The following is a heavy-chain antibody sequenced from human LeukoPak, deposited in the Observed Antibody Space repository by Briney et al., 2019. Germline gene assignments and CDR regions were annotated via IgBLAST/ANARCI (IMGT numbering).Heavy chain of an antibody. CDR2: IIPIFGTA. V-gene: IGHV1-69*05. CDR3: ARTRGYSAYDYFDY. CDR1: GGTFSSYA. J-gene: IGHJ4*02. D-gene: IGHD5-12*01. Sequence: ASVKVSCKASGGTFSSYAISWVRQAPGQGLEWMGRIIPIFGTANYAQKFQGRVTITTDESTSTAYMELSSLRSEDTAVYFCARTRGYSAYDYFDYWGQGTLVTVSS.